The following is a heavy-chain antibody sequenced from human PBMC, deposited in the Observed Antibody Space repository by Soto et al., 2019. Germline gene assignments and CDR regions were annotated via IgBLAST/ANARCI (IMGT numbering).Heavy chain of an antibody. J-gene: IGHJ3*02. CDR2: ISASGVDI. CDR3: TKDPGGGGFDI. V-gene: IGHV3-23*01. Sequence: EAQLLESGGGLVQPGGSLRVSCAASGFTFTAHAMNWIRQAPGKGLEWVSGISASGVDIYYADSVKGRFTISRDNSKNSRYLQMSSLRAEDTAVYYCTKDPGGGGFDIWGQGTTVTVSS. CDR1: GFTFTAHA. D-gene: IGHD3-16*01.